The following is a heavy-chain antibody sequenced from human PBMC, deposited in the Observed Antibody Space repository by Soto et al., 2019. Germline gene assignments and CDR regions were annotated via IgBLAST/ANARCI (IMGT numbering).Heavy chain of an antibody. CDR1: RFTFSNYA. V-gene: IGHV3-23*01. D-gene: IGHD3-22*01. J-gene: IGHJ4*02. Sequence: GGSLRLSCAASRFTFSNYAMSWVRQAPGKGLEWVSGISSTGGSTYYADSVKGRFTISRDNSKNTLYLQMYSLRAEDTAIYYCAKNSGYDYYDSSGIDYWGQGTLVTVSS. CDR2: ISSTGGST. CDR3: AKNSGYDYYDSSGIDY.